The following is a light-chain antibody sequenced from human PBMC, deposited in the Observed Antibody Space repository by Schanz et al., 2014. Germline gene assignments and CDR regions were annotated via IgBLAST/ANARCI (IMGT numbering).Light chain of an antibody. Sequence: DIQMTQSPSSLSASVGDRVTITCRASQSIRIYLNWYQQKPGKAPKVLIYTASTLQSGVPSRFSGSGSGTEFTLTISSLQPDDFATYYCQHYDRYPWTFGPGTKVEIE. CDR2: TAS. J-gene: IGKJ1*01. V-gene: IGKV1-39*01. CDR3: QHYDRYPWT. CDR1: QSIRIY.